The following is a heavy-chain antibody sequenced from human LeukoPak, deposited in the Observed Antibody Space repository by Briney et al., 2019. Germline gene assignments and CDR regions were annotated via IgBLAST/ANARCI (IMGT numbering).Heavy chain of an antibody. CDR1: GFTVSSNY. J-gene: IGHJ4*02. CDR2: IYSGGST. Sequence: GGSLRLSCAASGFTVSSNYMSWVRQAPGKGLEWVSVIYSGGSTYYADSVKGRFTISRDNSKNTLYLQMTSLRAEDTAVYYCAQSTWLSLFDYWGQGTLVTVSS. D-gene: IGHD6-19*01. CDR3: AQSTWLSLFDY. V-gene: IGHV3-66*01.